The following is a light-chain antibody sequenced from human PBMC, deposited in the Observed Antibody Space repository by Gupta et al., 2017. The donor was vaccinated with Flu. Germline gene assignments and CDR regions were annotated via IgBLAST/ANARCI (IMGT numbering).Light chain of an antibody. CDR1: QSISSSY. CDR2: AAS. J-gene: IGKJ3*01. Sequence: IVLTQSQSTLSLSPGERATLCCMASQSISSSYLAWYQQKLGQAPRLLIYAASSGATGIPDRFSGSGSGTDFTLTISRLEPEDLAVYYCQHYGSSIFTFGPGTKVDIK. V-gene: IGKV3-20*01. CDR3: QHYGSSIFT.